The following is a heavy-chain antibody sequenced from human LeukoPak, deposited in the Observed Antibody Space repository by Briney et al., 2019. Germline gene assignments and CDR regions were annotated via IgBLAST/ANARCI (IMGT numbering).Heavy chain of an antibody. CDR1: GFTFSSYS. J-gene: IGHJ6*03. D-gene: IGHD2-2*01. Sequence: PGGSLRLSCAASGFTFSSYSMNWVRQAPGKGLEWVSSISSSSSYIYYADSVKGRFTISRDNSENTLYLQMNSLRAEDTAVYYCAKDNPRGDCSSTSCYVYYCYYMDVWGKGTTVTISS. CDR2: ISSSSSYI. CDR3: AKDNPRGDCSSTSCYVYYCYYMDV. V-gene: IGHV3-21*01.